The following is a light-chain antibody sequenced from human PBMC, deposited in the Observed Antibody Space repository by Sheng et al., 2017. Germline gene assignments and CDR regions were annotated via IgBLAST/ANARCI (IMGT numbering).Light chain of an antibody. CDR1: QSVRSNY. J-gene: IGKJ4*01. Sequence: EIVLTQSPGTLSLSPGERATLSCRASQSVRSNYLAWYQQKPAQAPRLLIFGASSRATGIPDRFSGGGSGTDFTLSITRLEPEDFAVYYCHQYGDSPLTFGGGTKVEFK. V-gene: IGKV3-20*01. CDR2: GAS. CDR3: HQYGDSPLT.